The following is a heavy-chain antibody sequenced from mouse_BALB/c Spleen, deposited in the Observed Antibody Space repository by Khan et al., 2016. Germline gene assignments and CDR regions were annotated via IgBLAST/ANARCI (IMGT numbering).Heavy chain of an antibody. V-gene: IGHV1-7*01. Sequence: QVQLQQSGAELAKPGAPVKMSCKASGYTFTTYWMHWVKQRPGQGLEWIGYINPSTGYTEYNQKFKDKATLTADKSSSTAYMQLSSLTSEDSAVYYCARDLDYWGQGTTLTVSS. J-gene: IGHJ2*01. CDR1: GYTFTTYW. CDR2: INPSTGYT. CDR3: ARDLDY.